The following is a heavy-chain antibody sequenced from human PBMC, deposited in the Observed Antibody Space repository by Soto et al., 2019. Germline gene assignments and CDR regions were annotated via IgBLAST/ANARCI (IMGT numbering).Heavy chain of an antibody. V-gene: IGHV3-15*07. D-gene: IGHD3-9*01. J-gene: IGHJ4*02. CDR3: TTEIRYFDWFRY. CDR2: IKSKTDGGTT. Sequence: PGGSLRLSCAASGFTFSNAWMNWVRQAPGKGLEWVGRIKSKTDGGTTDYAAPVKGRFTISRDDSKNTLYLQMSSLKTEDTAVYYCTTEIRYFDWFRYWGQGTLVTVSS. CDR1: GFTFSNAW.